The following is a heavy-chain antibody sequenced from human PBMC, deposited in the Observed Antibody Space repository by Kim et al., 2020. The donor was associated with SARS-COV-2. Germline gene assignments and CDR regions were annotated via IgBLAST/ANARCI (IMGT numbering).Heavy chain of an antibody. Sequence: YAQKFQGRVTMTEDTSTDTAYMELSSLRSEDTAVYYCASDVSYQRWAFDIWGQGTMVTVSS. D-gene: IGHD4-17*01. CDR3: ASDVSYQRWAFDI. V-gene: IGHV1-24*01. J-gene: IGHJ3*02.